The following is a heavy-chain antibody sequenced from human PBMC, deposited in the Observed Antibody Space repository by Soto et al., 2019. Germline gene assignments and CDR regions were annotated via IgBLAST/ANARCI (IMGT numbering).Heavy chain of an antibody. J-gene: IGHJ4*02. CDR3: ARSRGYSYGWNFDY. Sequence: SETLSLTCTVSGGSISSYYWSWIRQPPGKGLEWIGYIYYSGSTNYNPSLKSRVTISVDTSKNQFSLKLSSVTAADTAVYYCARSRGYSYGWNFDYWGQGTLVTVSS. CDR2: IYYSGST. CDR1: GGSISSYY. V-gene: IGHV4-59*01. D-gene: IGHD5-18*01.